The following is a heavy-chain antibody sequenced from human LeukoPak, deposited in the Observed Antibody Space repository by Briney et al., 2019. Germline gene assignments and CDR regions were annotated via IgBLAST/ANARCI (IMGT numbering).Heavy chain of an antibody. V-gene: IGHV7-4-1*02. Sequence: GASVKVSCKASGYTFSSYAISWVRQAPGQGLEWMGWINTNTGNPTYAQGFTGRFVFSLDTSVSTAYLQISSLKAEDTAVYYCARELLITRTWFDPWGQGTLVTVSS. J-gene: IGHJ5*02. CDR2: INTNTGNP. CDR3: ARELLITRTWFDP. CDR1: GYTFSSYA. D-gene: IGHD3-22*01.